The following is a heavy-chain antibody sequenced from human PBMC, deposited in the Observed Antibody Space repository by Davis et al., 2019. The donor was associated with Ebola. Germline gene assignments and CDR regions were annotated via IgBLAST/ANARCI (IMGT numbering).Heavy chain of an antibody. D-gene: IGHD6-13*01. J-gene: IGHJ4*02. V-gene: IGHV1-46*01. CDR3: ARQSNGIAAAEGY. CDR2: INPSGGST. Sequence: ASVKVSCKASGYTFTGYYMHWVRQAPGQGLEWMGIINPSGGSTSYAQKFQGRVTMTTDTSTSTAYMELRSLRSDDTAVYYCARQSNGIAAAEGYWGQGTLVTVSS. CDR1: GYTFTGYY.